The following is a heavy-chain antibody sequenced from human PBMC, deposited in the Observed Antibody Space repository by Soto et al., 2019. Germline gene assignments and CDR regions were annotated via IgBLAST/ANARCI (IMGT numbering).Heavy chain of an antibody. V-gene: IGHV1-2*04. J-gene: IGHJ6*03. CDR1: GYTFTGYY. CDR3: ARDSYCMSTSCSNNYYYMDV. D-gene: IGHD2-2*01. Sequence: ASVKVSCKASGYTFTGYYMHWVRQAPGQGLEWMGWVNPNSGGTNYAQKFQGWVTMTRDTSISTAYMELSRLRSDDTAVYYCARDSYCMSTSCSNNYYYMDVWGKGTTVTVAS. CDR2: VNPNSGGT.